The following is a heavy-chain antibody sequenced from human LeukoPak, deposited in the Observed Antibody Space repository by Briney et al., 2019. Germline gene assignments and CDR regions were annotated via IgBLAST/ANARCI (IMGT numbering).Heavy chain of an antibody. CDR1: GFTFDDYG. CDR3: ARVSDISVAAYFDY. Sequence: GGSLRLSCAASGFTFDDYGLSWVRQAPGKGLEWVSTIDWNGGSTGYADSVKGRFTISRDNAKNSLYLQMNSLRAEDTALYYCARVSDISVAAYFDYWGQGTLVTVSS. CDR2: IDWNGGST. V-gene: IGHV3-20*04. D-gene: IGHD6-19*01. J-gene: IGHJ4*02.